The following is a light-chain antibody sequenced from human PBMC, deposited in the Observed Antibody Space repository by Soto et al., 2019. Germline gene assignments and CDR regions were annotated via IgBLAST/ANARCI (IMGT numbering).Light chain of an antibody. J-gene: IGKJ1*01. CDR1: QNISKF. CDR3: QQTYRRPVT. CDR2: VTS. V-gene: IGKV1-39*01. Sequence: DIQMTQSPSFLSASVGDRVTVTCRPSQNISKFLNWYQEKLGKPPKILIYVTSNLENGVPSRFKGSGSGTDFALNINGLQPEDFATYYCQQTYRRPVTFGQGTRV.